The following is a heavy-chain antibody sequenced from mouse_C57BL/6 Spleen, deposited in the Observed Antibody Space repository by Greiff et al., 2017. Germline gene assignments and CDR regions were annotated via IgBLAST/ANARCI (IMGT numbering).Heavy chain of an antibody. V-gene: IGHV1-82*01. CDR2: IYPGDGDT. CDR3: ARGDYYPDY. CDR1: GYAFSSSW. Sequence: LQESGPELVKPGASVKISCKASGYAFSSSWMNWVKQRPGKGLEWIGRIYPGDGDTNYNGKFKGKATLTADKSSSTAYMQLSSLTSEDSAVYFCARGDYYPDYWGQGTTLTVSS. J-gene: IGHJ2*01.